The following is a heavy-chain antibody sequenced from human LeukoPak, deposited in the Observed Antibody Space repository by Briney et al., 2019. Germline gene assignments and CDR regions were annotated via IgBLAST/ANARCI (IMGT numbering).Heavy chain of an antibody. CDR1: GVTVSSNY. Sequence: GGSLRLSCAASGVTVSSNYMSWVRQAQGKGLEWVSVIYSGGSTYYADSVKGRFSISRDNSKNTLYLQMNSLRVEDTAVYYGAGRTVGSWYGNLDYWGQGTLVTVSS. V-gene: IGHV3-66*01. CDR3: AGRTVGSWYGNLDY. J-gene: IGHJ4*02. D-gene: IGHD6-13*01. CDR2: IYSGGST.